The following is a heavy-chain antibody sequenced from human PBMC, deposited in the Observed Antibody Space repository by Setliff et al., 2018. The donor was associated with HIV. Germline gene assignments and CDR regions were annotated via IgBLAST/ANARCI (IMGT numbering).Heavy chain of an antibody. J-gene: IGHJ4*02. Sequence: PGGSLRLSCAASGFTVSRFYMSWVRQAPGKGLEWVSVIYSDGSSYYADSVGGRFTISRDNYKNTLYLQMNSLRPEDTAVYYCARVQQQLLQEDDYFDYWGQGTLVTVSS. CDR2: IYSDGSS. V-gene: IGHV3-53*01. CDR3: ARVQQQLLQEDDYFDY. CDR1: GFTVSRFY. D-gene: IGHD6-13*01.